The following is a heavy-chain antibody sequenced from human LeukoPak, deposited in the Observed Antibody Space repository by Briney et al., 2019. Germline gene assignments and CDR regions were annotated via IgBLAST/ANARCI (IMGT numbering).Heavy chain of an antibody. D-gene: IGHD3-9*01. J-gene: IGHJ4*02. CDR1: GGSISSYY. Sequence: SETLSLTCTVSGGSISSYYWSWIRQPPGKGLEWIGYIYYSGSTNYNPSLKSRVTISVDTSKNQFSLKLSSVTAADTAVYYCARSGWSFDWLIDYWGQGTLVTVSS. CDR2: IYYSGST. V-gene: IGHV4-59*01. CDR3: ARSGWSFDWLIDY.